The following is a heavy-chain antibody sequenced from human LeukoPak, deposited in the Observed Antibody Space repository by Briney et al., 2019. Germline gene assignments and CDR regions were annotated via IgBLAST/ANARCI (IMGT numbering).Heavy chain of an antibody. V-gene: IGHV3-23*01. CDR3: AKDPISTYYYDSSGYFSIDY. D-gene: IGHD3-22*01. Sequence: GGSLRLSCAASGFTFSSYAMSWVRQAPGKGLEWVSAISGSGGSTYYGDSGKGRFTISRDNSKHPLYLQMNSLRAEDTAVYYCAKDPISTYYYDSSGYFSIDYWGQGTLVTVSS. J-gene: IGHJ4*02. CDR2: ISGSGGST. CDR1: GFTFSSYA.